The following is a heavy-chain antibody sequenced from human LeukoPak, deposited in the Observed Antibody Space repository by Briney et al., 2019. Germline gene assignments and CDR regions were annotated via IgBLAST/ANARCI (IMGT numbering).Heavy chain of an antibody. Sequence: PSKTLSLTCTVSGVSISSSIYYWGWIRQPPGKGLEWIGRIYYSGSPYYNPSLKSRVTTSVDTSKNQFSLKLSSVTAADTAVYYCARQLAAAGHFDYWGQGTLVTVSS. J-gene: IGHJ4*02. D-gene: IGHD6-13*01. CDR1: GVSISSSIYY. CDR2: IYYSGSP. CDR3: ARQLAAAGHFDY. V-gene: IGHV4-39*01.